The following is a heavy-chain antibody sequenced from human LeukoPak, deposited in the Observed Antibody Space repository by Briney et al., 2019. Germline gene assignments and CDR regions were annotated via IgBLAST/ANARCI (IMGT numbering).Heavy chain of an antibody. J-gene: IGHJ4*02. Sequence: GGSLRLSCAASGFTFSSYGMHWVRQAPGKGLEWVAVISYDGSNKYYADSVKGRFTISRDNSKNTLYLQMNSLRAEDTAVYYCAKDWVGAAAGGYTVNYFDYWGQGTLVTVSS. CDR2: ISYDGSNK. CDR1: GFTFSSYG. CDR3: AKDWVGAAAGGYTVNYFDY. V-gene: IGHV3-30*18. D-gene: IGHD6-13*01.